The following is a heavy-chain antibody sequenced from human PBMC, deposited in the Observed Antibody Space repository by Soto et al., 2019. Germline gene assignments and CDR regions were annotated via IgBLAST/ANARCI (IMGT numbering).Heavy chain of an antibody. CDR1: GDTSTTYG. Sequence: QVQLVQSGAEVKKPGSSVKVSCKASGDTSTTYGVDWVRQAPGQGPEWMGGIIPIFGSTNYAQKFRDRVTITADKSTSTVYMEVTSLRSEDTAVYYCARVPLHKGYYYYYGMDVWGQGTTVTVS. D-gene: IGHD4-4*01. J-gene: IGHJ6*02. V-gene: IGHV1-69*06. CDR3: ARVPLHKGYYYYYGMDV. CDR2: IIPIFGST.